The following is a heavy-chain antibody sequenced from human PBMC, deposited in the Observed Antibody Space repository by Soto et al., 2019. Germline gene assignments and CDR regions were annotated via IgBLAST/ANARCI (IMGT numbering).Heavy chain of an antibody. Sequence: QVQLQESGPGLVKPSQTLSLTCTVSGGSISSGGYYWSWIRQHPGKGLEWIGYIYYSGSTYYNPSSKSLFTISVDTSKNQFSLKLSSVTAADTAVYYCARDPGTTYDYYYGMDVWGQGTTVTVSS. D-gene: IGHD1-1*01. V-gene: IGHV4-31*01. CDR1: GGSISSGGYY. J-gene: IGHJ6*02. CDR3: ARDPGTTYDYYYGMDV. CDR2: IYYSGST.